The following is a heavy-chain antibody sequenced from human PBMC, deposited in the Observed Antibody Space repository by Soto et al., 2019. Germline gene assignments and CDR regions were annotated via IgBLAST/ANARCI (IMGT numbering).Heavy chain of an antibody. CDR1: GGTFSSYA. J-gene: IGHJ5*02. Sequence: AASVKVSCKASGGTFSSYAISWVRQAPGQGLEWMGGIIPIFGTANYAQKFQGRVTITADESTSTAYMELSSLRSEDTAVYYCATHSADGYCSSTSCYGSWFDPWGQGTLVTVSS. CDR3: ATHSADGYCSSTSCYGSWFDP. CDR2: IIPIFGTA. V-gene: IGHV1-69*13. D-gene: IGHD2-2*01.